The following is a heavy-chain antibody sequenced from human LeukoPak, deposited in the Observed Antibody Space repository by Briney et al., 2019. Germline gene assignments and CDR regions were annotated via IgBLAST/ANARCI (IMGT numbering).Heavy chain of an antibody. Sequence: GASVKVSCKASGYTFTGNYMHWVRQAPGQGLEWMGWINLNSGGTNYAQKFQGRVTMTRDTSISTAYMELSGLRSDDTAVYYCARDRCSGASCYLFDYWGQGTLVTVSS. D-gene: IGHD2-15*01. CDR1: GYTFTGNY. V-gene: IGHV1-2*02. J-gene: IGHJ4*02. CDR2: INLNSGGT. CDR3: ARDRCSGASCYLFDY.